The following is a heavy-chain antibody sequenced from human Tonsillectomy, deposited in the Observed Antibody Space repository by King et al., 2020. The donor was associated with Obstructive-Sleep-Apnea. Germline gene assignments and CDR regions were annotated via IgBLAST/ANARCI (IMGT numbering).Heavy chain of an antibody. CDR3: AKDIAAMVRGVAVDY. CDR2: ISWNRGGI. CDR1: GCTFDDYA. Sequence: VQLVESGGGLVQPGRSLRLSCAASGCTFDDYAMHWVRQAPGKGLEWGSGISWNRGGIGYADSVKGRVTIPRDNAKNSLYLQMNSLRAEDTALYYCAKDIAAMVRGVAVDYWGQGTLVTVSS. J-gene: IGHJ4*02. D-gene: IGHD3-10*01. V-gene: IGHV3-9*01.